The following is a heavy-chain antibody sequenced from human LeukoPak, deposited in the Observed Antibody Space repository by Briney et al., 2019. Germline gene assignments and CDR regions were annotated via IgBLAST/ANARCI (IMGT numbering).Heavy chain of an antibody. CDR3: ARDPAKRWFGELTNWFDP. CDR2: ISSSSSYI. D-gene: IGHD3-10*01. Sequence: SGGSLRLSCAASGFTFSSYAMSWVRQAPGKGLEWVSSISSSSSYIHYADSVKGRFTISRDTAKNSLYLQMNSLRAEDTAVYYCARDPAKRWFGELTNWFDPWGQGTLVTVSS. CDR1: GFTFSSYA. J-gene: IGHJ5*02. V-gene: IGHV3-21*01.